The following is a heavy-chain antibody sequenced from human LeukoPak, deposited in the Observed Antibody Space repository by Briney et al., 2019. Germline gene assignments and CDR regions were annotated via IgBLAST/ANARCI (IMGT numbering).Heavy chain of an antibody. Sequence: SETLSLTCTVSGGPISSTSYYWGWIRQPPGKGLEWIGTINYSGSTYYNPSLKSRVTISVDTSKNQISLKLNSVTAADTAMYYCARHGDLLSPFQTWGQGTLVTVSS. CDR1: GGPISSTSYY. J-gene: IGHJ5*02. CDR3: ARHGDLLSPFQT. V-gene: IGHV4-39*01. D-gene: IGHD2-21*02. CDR2: INYSGST.